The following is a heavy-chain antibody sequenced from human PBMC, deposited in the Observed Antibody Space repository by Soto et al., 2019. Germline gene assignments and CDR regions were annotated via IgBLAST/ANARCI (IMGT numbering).Heavy chain of an antibody. CDR1: GFTFSSYA. J-gene: IGHJ4*02. V-gene: IGHV3-23*01. D-gene: IGHD3-22*01. CDR3: ATTGHYYDSSGYYFNFDY. CDR2: ISGSGGST. Sequence: LRLSCAASGFTFSSYAMSWVRQAPGKGLEWVSAISGSGGSTYYADSVKGRFTISRDNSKNTLYPQMNSLRAEDTAVYYCATTGHYYDSSGYYFNFDYWGQGTLVTVS.